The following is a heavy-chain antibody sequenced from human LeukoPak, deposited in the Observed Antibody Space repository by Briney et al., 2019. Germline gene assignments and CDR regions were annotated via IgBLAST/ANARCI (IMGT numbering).Heavy chain of an antibody. D-gene: IGHD3-22*01. CDR1: GFTLSSYA. Sequence: GGSLRLSCAASGFTLSSYAMHWVRQAPGKGLEWAAVISYDGSNKYYADSVKGRFTISRDNSKNTLYLQMNSLRAEDTAVYYCARTLTMIVEIDYWGQGTLVTVSS. CDR2: ISYDGSNK. V-gene: IGHV3-30-3*01. J-gene: IGHJ4*02. CDR3: ARTLTMIVEIDY.